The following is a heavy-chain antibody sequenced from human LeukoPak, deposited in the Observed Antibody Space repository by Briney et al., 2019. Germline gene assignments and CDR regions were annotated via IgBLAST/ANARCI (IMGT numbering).Heavy chain of an antibody. CDR2: INHSGST. J-gene: IGHJ3*02. CDR3: ARDQMGAVAGTRAFDI. V-gene: IGHV4-34*01. D-gene: IGHD6-19*01. CDR1: GGSFSGYS. Sequence: SETLSLTCAVYGGSFSGYSWSWIRQPPGKGLEWIWEINHSGSTNYNPSLKGRVTISVDTSKNQFYLKLSSVTAADTAVYYCARDQMGAVAGTRAFDIWGQGTMVTVSS.